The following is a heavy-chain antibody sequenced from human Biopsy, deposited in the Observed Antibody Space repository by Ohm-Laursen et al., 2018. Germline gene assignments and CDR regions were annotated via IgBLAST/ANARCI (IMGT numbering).Heavy chain of an antibody. CDR2: IISMVGTP. D-gene: IGHD2/OR15-2a*01. CDR1: GGTFNNYG. CDR3: ARDKTVLNYYFASDV. J-gene: IGHJ6*01. Sequence: SSVKVSCKASGGTFNNYGITWVRQAPGQGLEWVGRIISMVGTPKYAQKFQGRATITVDKSTSTTYLDLSSLKSEDTAVYYCARDKTVLNYYFASDVWGQGTTVTVSS. V-gene: IGHV1-69*04.